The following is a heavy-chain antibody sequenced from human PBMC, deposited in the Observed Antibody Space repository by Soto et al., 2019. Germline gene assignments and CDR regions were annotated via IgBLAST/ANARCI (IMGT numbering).Heavy chain of an antibody. Sequence: GASVKVSCKASGYTFTGHYIHWVRQAPEQGPEWMGEIGPESGATRYAEKFQGRVTMTLDTSITTVYMELKNLSPDDTAAYYCGRGRSGQIVVFYWGQGTPVTVS. D-gene: IGHD1-26*01. CDR3: GRGRSGQIVVFY. J-gene: IGHJ4*02. V-gene: IGHV1-2*02. CDR1: GYTFTGHY. CDR2: IGPESGAT.